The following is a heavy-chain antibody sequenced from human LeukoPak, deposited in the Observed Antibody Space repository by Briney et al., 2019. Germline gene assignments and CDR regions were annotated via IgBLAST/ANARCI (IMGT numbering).Heavy chain of an antibody. V-gene: IGHV4-59*01. CDR3: ARGEWEPGTDY. CDR2: IYYSGST. J-gene: IGHJ4*02. Sequence: XVSGGSISXXXXSWIRXPPGXXXEWIGYIYYSGSTNYNPSLKSRVTISVDTSKNQFSLKLSSVTAADTAVYYCARGEWEPGTDYWGQGTLVTVSS. CDR1: GGSISXXX. D-gene: IGHD1-26*01.